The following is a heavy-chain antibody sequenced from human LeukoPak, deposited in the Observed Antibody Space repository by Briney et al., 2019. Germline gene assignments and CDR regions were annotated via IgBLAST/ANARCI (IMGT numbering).Heavy chain of an antibody. CDR3: ARGQPFGYGSTVFDY. Sequence: SSETLSLTCTVSGGSISSYYWSWIRQPPGKGLEWIGYIYYSGSTNYNPSLKSRVTISVDTSKNQFSLKLSSVTAADTAVYYCARGQPFGYGSTVFDYWGQGTLVTVSS. V-gene: IGHV4-59*01. D-gene: IGHD5-12*01. CDR2: IYYSGST. J-gene: IGHJ4*02. CDR1: GGSISSYY.